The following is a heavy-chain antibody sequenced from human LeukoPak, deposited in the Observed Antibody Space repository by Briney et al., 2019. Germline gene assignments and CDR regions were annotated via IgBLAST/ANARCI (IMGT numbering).Heavy chain of an antibody. D-gene: IGHD3-22*01. CDR1: GYTFTCYY. Sequence: ASVKVSCKASGYTFTCYYMHWVRQAPGQGLEWMGWINPNSGGTNYAQKFQGRVTMTRDTSISTAYMELSRLRSDDTAVYYCARDPGSSGSFDYWGQGTLVTVSS. CDR2: INPNSGGT. J-gene: IGHJ4*02. CDR3: ARDPGSSGSFDY. V-gene: IGHV1-2*02.